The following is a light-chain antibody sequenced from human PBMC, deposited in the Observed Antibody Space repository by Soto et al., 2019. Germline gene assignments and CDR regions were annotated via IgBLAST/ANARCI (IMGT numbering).Light chain of an antibody. CDR3: QKYDNAPRT. CDR1: QAIYIY. Sequence: DVQVTQSPASLSASVGDRVNISCRTSQAIYIYLAWYQQKTGQAPKLLINGASSLQSGVPSRFSGSGSGTDFTLTISGLQPEDVATYYCQKYDNAPRTFGQGTKVEVK. J-gene: IGKJ1*01. CDR2: GAS. V-gene: IGKV1-27*01.